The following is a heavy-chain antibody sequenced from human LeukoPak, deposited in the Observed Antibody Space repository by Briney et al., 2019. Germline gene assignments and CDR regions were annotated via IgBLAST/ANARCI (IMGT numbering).Heavy chain of an antibody. CDR3: ARGNPHADL. CDR1: GFDLSTYE. J-gene: IGHJ5*02. Sequence: GGSLRLSCAASGFDLSTYEMNWVRQAPGKGLEWIADITISGHTKNYADSVKGRFTISRDNARTSLDLQMNSLRVEDTGVYYCARGNPHADLWGQGTLVTVSS. V-gene: IGHV3-48*03. CDR2: ITISGHTK.